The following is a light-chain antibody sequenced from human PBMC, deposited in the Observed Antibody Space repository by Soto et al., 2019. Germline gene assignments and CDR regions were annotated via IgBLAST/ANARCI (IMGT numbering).Light chain of an antibody. CDR1: QSLGTNF. CDR2: GAS. J-gene: IGKJ1*01. Sequence: EMGLTQSPGTLSLSPGESVTLSCRASQSLGTNFLAWFQQKPGQAPRLLIYGASTRATGIPDRFSGSGSGTHFTLTITRLEPEDSAVYYCQHYGDTPRTFGQGTNVEIK. CDR3: QHYGDTPRT. V-gene: IGKV3-20*01.